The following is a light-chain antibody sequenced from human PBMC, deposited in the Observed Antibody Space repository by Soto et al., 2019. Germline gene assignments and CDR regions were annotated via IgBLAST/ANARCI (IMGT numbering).Light chain of an antibody. CDR2: GAS. CDR3: QQYGSSLPIT. Sequence: EIVLTQSPGTLSLSPGERATLSCRASQSVSSSYLAWYQQKPGQAPRLLIYGASSRATGIPDRFSGSGSGTDFTLNISRLEPEDVAVYYCQQYGSSLPITFGQGTRLEIK. CDR1: QSVSSSY. V-gene: IGKV3-20*01. J-gene: IGKJ5*01.